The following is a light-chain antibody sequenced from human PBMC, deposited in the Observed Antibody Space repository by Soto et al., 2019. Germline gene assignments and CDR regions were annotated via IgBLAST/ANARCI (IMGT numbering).Light chain of an antibody. CDR2: DAS. CDR3: QQYNSYPYT. V-gene: IGKV1-5*01. Sequence: DIQMTQSPSTLSASIGDRITITCRASQSINIWLAWYQQKPGKAPKVLIYDASTLESGIPSRFSGSGSGAEFTLTISSLQPEDFSTYYCQQYNSYPYTFGQ. J-gene: IGKJ2*01. CDR1: QSINIW.